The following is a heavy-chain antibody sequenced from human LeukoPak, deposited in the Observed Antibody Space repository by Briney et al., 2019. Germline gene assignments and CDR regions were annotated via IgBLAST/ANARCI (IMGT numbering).Heavy chain of an antibody. CDR2: ISSSGSTI. CDR1: GFTFSSYE. J-gene: IGHJ6*03. CDR3: ARAVGGYYYYYMDV. D-gene: IGHD2-15*01. Sequence: GGSLRLSCAASGFTFSSYEMNWVRQAPGKGPEWVSYISSSGSTIYYADSVKGRFTISRDNAKNSLYLQMNSLRAEDTAVYYCARAVGGYYYYYMDVWGKGTTVTVSS. V-gene: IGHV3-48*03.